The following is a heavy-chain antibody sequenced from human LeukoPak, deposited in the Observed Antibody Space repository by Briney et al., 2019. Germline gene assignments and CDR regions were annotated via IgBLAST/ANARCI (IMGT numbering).Heavy chain of an antibody. CDR3: ARETYCRYFDY. Sequence: SETVSLTCTLSGGSVSSGSYYWRWIRQPPGKGLEWIGYIYCSGSTNYNPSVKSRVTISVDTSKNQFSLKLSSVTAADTAVYYCARETYCRYFDYWGQGTLVTVSS. CDR1: GGSVSSGSYY. D-gene: IGHD1-26*01. CDR2: IYCSGST. V-gene: IGHV4-61*01. J-gene: IGHJ4*02.